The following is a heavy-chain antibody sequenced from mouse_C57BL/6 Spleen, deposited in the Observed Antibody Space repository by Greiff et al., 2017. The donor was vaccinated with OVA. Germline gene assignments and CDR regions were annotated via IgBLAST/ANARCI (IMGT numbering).Heavy chain of an antibody. CDR2: IYPGDGDT. CDR1: GYAFSSYW. J-gene: IGHJ3*01. Sequence: VQLQQSGAELVKPGASVKISCKASGYAFSSYWMNWVKQRPGKGLEWIGQIYPGDGDTNYNGKFKGKATLTADKSSSTAYMQLSSLTSEDSAVYFCARAPITTEWGFAYWGQGTLVTVSA. D-gene: IGHD1-1*01. V-gene: IGHV1-80*01. CDR3: ARAPITTEWGFAY.